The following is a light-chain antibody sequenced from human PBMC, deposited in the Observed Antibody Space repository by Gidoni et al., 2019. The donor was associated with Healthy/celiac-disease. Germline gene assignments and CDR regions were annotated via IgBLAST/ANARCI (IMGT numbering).Light chain of an antibody. Sequence: EIVLTQSPATLSLSPGERATLSCRASQSVSSYLAWYQQKPGQAPRILIYDASNRATGIPARFSGSGPGTDFTLTISSLEPEDFAVYYCQQRSNLTFGQGTRLEIK. CDR3: QQRSNLT. CDR1: QSVSSY. J-gene: IGKJ5*01. V-gene: IGKV3D-11*02. CDR2: DAS.